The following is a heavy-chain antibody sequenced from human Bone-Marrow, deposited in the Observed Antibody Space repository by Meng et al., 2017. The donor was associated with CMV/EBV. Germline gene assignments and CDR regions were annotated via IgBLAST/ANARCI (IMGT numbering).Heavy chain of an antibody. V-gene: IGHV3-73*01. CDR1: GFTFSGSA. CDR3: TRITGTPTDFDY. Sequence: GESLKISCAASGFTFSGSAMHWVRQASGKGLEWVGRIRSKANSYATAYAASVKGRFTISRDDSKNTAYLQMNSLKTEDTAVYYCTRITGTPTDFDYWGQGTLVTVSS. J-gene: IGHJ4*02. D-gene: IGHD1-20*01. CDR2: IRSKANSYAT.